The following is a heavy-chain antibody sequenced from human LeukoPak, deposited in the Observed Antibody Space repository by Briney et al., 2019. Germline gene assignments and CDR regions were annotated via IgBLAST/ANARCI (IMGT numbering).Heavy chain of an antibody. V-gene: IGHV4-39*02. J-gene: IGHJ3*02. CDR1: GGSISSSSYY. CDR3: AIDGIYYDILTGYSDAFDI. CDR2: IYYSGST. Sequence: SETLSLTCTVSGGSISSSSYYWGWIRQPPGKGLEWIGSIYYSGSTYYNPSLKSRVTISVDTSKNQFSLKLSSVTAADTAVYYCAIDGIYYDILTGYSDAFDIWGQGTMVTVSS. D-gene: IGHD3-9*01.